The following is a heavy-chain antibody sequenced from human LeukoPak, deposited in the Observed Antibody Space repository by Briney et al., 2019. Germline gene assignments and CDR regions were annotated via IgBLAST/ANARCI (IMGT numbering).Heavy chain of an antibody. J-gene: IGHJ4*02. D-gene: IGHD6-13*01. CDR3: AREAAADTFFDY. Sequence: GGSLRLSCAASGFTFSGYWMTWVRQAPGKGLEWVANLRPDGSDKYYADSVKGRFTISRDNAKNSLYLQMNSLRAEDTAVYYCAREAAADTFFDYWGQGTLVTVSS. CDR1: GFTFSGYW. CDR2: LRPDGSDK. V-gene: IGHV3-7*01.